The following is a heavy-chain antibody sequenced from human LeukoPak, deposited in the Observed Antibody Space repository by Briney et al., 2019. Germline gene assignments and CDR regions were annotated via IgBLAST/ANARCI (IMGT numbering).Heavy chain of an antibody. CDR1: GGSFSGYY. CDR3: ARLLGYCSSTSCYTPRFDY. V-gene: IGHV4-34*01. CDR2: INHSGST. D-gene: IGHD2-2*02. Sequence: SETLSLTCAVYGGSFSGYYWSWIRQPPGKGLEWSGEINHSGSTNYNPSLKSRVTISVDTSKNQFSLKLSSVTAADTAVYYCARLLGYCSSTSCYTPRFDYWGQGTLVTVSS. J-gene: IGHJ4*02.